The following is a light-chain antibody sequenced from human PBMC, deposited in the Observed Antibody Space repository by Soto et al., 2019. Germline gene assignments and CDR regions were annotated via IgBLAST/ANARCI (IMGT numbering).Light chain of an antibody. CDR2: EVT. Sequence: QSALTQPPSASGSPGQSVTISCTGTSSDVGGDNYVSWYQQYPGKAPKLMIYEVTKRPPGVPDRFSGSKSGNTASLTVSGLQAEDEAHYYCSSYAARNNLVFGGGTKVTVL. CDR1: SSDVGGDNY. J-gene: IGLJ3*02. CDR3: SSYAARNNLV. V-gene: IGLV2-8*01.